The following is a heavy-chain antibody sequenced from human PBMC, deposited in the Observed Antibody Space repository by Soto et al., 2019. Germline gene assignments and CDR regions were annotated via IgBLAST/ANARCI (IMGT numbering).Heavy chain of an antibody. CDR1: GYSFTTYW. V-gene: IGHV5-51*01. CDR2: IYPGDSDT. CDR3: ARRPLYSNYGYWFDP. J-gene: IGHJ5*02. Sequence: GESLKISCKGSGYSFTTYWIGWVRRMPGKGLEWMGIIYPGDSDTRYSPSFQGQVTISADKSISTAYLQWSSLKASDTAMYYCARRPLYSNYGYWFDPWGQGTLVTVSS. D-gene: IGHD4-4*01.